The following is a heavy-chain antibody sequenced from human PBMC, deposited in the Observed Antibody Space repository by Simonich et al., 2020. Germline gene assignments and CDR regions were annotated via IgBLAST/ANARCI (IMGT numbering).Heavy chain of an antibody. CDR3: ARVFREYSSSSGAFDI. CDR2: SKPNSGGT. J-gene: IGHJ3*02. CDR1: GYTFTGFY. Sequence: QVQLVQSGAEVKKPGASVKVSCKASGYTFTGFYMHGVRQAPGQGREWMGRSKPNSGGTNYAQKFQGRVTRTRDTSISTAYRELSRLRSDDTAVYYCARVFREYSSSSGAFDIWGQGTMVTVSS. V-gene: IGHV1-2*06. D-gene: IGHD6-6*01.